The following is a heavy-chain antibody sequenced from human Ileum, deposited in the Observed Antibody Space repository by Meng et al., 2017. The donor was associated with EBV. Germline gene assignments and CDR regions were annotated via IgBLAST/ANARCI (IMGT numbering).Heavy chain of an antibody. CDR1: GYTFTTYG. Sequence: VQMVQSGAEVKKPGASVQVSCKASGYTFTTYGISWVRQAPGQGLEWMGWISAYNGNTNYAQNLQGRVTMTRDTSTSTAYMDLRGLRSDDTAVYYCARDPSNTSGRYAYFDYWGQGTLVTVSS. J-gene: IGHJ4*02. D-gene: IGHD6-19*01. CDR3: ARDPSNTSGRYAYFDY. CDR2: ISAYNGNT. V-gene: IGHV1-18*01.